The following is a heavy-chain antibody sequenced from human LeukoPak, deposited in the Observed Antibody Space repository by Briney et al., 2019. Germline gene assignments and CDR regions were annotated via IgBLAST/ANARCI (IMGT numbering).Heavy chain of an antibody. CDR2: ITGSGATS. J-gene: IGHJ4*02. CDR1: EFTFSSYA. V-gene: IGHV3-23*01. Sequence: GGSLRLSCAASEFTFSSYAMSWVRQAPGKGLKWVSGITGSGATSYYADSVKGRFTISRDNSKNTLYLQMNSLRAEDMAVYYCAKDLRGYVYGLFDYWGQGTLVTVSS. D-gene: IGHD5-18*01. CDR3: AKDLRGYVYGLFDY.